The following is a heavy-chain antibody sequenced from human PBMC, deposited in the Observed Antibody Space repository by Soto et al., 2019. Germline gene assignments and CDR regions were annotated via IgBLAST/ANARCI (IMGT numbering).Heavy chain of an antibody. D-gene: IGHD5-18*01. Sequence: ASVKVSCKASGYTFTGYYMHWVRQAPGQGLEWMGWINPNSGGTNYAQKFQGWVTMTRDTSISTAYMELSRLRSDDTAVYYCARSSIQLWPDYYYYSGMDVWGQGTTVTVSS. J-gene: IGHJ6*02. CDR1: GYTFTGYY. V-gene: IGHV1-2*04. CDR3: ARSSIQLWPDYYYYSGMDV. CDR2: INPNSGGT.